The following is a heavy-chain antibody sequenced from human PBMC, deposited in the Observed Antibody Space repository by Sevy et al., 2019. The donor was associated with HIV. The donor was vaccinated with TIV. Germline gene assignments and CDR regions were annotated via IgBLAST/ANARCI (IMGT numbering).Heavy chain of an antibody. CDR3: AGTWGYNWFDP. D-gene: IGHD3-16*01. Sequence: GGSLRLSCAASGFTFSSYAMHWVRQAPGKGLEWVAVISYDGSNKYYADSVKGRLTISRVNSKNTLYLQMNSLRAEDTAVYYCAGTWGYNWFDPWGQGTLVTVSS. J-gene: IGHJ5*02. V-gene: IGHV3-30-3*01. CDR2: ISYDGSNK. CDR1: GFTFSSYA.